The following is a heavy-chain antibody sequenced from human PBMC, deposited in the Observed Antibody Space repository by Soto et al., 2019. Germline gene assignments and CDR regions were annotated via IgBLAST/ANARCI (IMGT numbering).Heavy chain of an antibody. CDR1: GFTFSNAW. CDR3: TTYLYYYDSSGYYYRFDY. V-gene: IGHV3-15*07. CDR2: IKSKTDGGTT. D-gene: IGHD3-22*01. J-gene: IGHJ4*02. Sequence: GGSLRLSCAASGFTFSNAWMNWVRQAPGKGLEWVGRIKSKTDGGTTDYAAPVKGRFTISRDDSKNTLYLQMNSLKTEDTAVYYCTTYLYYYDSSGYYYRFDYWGQGTLVTVSS.